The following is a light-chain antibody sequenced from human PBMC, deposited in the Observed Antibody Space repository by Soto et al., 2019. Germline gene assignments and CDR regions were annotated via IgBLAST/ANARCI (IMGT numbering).Light chain of an antibody. CDR3: QQRSDWPPT. CDR2: DAS. J-gene: IGKJ4*01. CDR1: QSVSSY. Sequence: EIVLTQSPATLSLSPGERATLSCRASQSVSSYLAWYQQKLGQAPRLLIYDASNRATGIPARFSGSGSGTDFTLTISSLEPDDFAVYYCQQRSDWPPTFGGGTKVQIK. V-gene: IGKV3-11*01.